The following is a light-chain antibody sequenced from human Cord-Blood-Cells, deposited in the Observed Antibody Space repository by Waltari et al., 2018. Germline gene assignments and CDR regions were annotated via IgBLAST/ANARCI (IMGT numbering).Light chain of an antibody. J-gene: IGKJ3*01. CDR1: PSVLYSSNNKNY. Sequence: IVMPQSPDSLAVSAGERAPTNCHSDPSVLYSSNNKNYLAWYQQKPGQPPKLLIYWASTRESGVPDRFSGSGSGTDFTLTISSLQAEDVAVYYCQQYYSTPLTFGPGTKVDIK. CDR2: WAS. V-gene: IGKV4-1*01. CDR3: QQYYSTPLT.